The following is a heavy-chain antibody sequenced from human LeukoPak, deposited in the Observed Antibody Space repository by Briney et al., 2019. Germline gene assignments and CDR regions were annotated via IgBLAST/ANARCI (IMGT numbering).Heavy chain of an antibody. CDR1: GYTFTGYY. D-gene: IGHD6-19*01. Sequence: ASVKVSCKASGYTFTGYYMHWVRQAPGQGLEWMGWINPNSGGTNYAQKFQGRVTMTRDTSISTAYMELSRLRSDDTAVYYCARDRFVAGTVPPTPFDPWGQGTLVTVSS. V-gene: IGHV1-2*02. J-gene: IGHJ5*02. CDR3: ARDRFVAGTVPPTPFDP. CDR2: INPNSGGT.